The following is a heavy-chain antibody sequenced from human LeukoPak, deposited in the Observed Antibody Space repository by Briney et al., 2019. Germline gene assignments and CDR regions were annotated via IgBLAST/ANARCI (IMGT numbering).Heavy chain of an antibody. CDR1: GYIFTDYY. CDR3: ARVEASREYDFWSGYLDY. J-gene: IGHJ4*02. D-gene: IGHD3-3*01. Sequence: GASVKVSCKASGYIFTDYYMHWVRQAPGQELGWMGRINPNSGGTNYAQKFQGRVTMTRDTSISTAYMELSRLRSDDTAVYYCARVEASREYDFWSGYLDYWGQGTLVTVSS. CDR2: INPNSGGT. V-gene: IGHV1/OR15-1*04.